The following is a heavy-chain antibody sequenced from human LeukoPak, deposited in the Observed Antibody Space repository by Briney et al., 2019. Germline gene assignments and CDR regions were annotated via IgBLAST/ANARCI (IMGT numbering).Heavy chain of an antibody. D-gene: IGHD3-22*01. Sequence: ASVKFCCKASGYTFASSGISCMRQAPGQWFELMGWNSAYNGNTNYAQKLQGRVTMTTDTSTSTAYMELRSLRSDDTAVYYCARGGGDYYYDSSGYYYRWGQGTLVTVSS. CDR3: ARGGGDYYYDSSGYYYR. J-gene: IGHJ4*02. CDR2: NSAYNGNT. CDR1: GYTFASSG. V-gene: IGHV1-18*01.